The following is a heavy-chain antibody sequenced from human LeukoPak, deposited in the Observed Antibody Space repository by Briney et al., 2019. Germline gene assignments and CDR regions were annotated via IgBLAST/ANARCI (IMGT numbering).Heavy chain of an antibody. CDR3: ARIAAAGFDN. Sequence: GGSLRLSCAASGFTFSTFAMNWVRQAPGKGLEWLSGFSGSGGSAYYADSVKGRFTISRDNSKNTLYLQMNSLRAEDTAVYYCARIAAAGFDNWGQGTLVSVSS. J-gene: IGHJ4*02. D-gene: IGHD6-13*01. CDR1: GFTFSTFA. CDR2: FSGSGGSA. V-gene: IGHV3-23*01.